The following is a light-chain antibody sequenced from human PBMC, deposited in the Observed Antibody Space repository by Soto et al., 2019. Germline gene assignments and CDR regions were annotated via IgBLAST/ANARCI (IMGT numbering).Light chain of an antibody. Sequence: QSVLTQPPSVSGAPGQRVTISCTGSSSNIGADYGAHWYQQLPGRAPKLLIYDNNNRPSGVPDRFSGSKSDTSASLAITGLHGEEGGDDGGQGYETGLRDWNWVFGGGTKLTVL. J-gene: IGLJ3*02. CDR2: DNN. CDR1: SSNIGADYG. V-gene: IGLV1-40*01. CDR3: QGYETGLRDWNWV.